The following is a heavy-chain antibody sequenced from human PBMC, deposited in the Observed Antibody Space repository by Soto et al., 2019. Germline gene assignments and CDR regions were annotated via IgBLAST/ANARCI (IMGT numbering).Heavy chain of an antibody. V-gene: IGHV3-23*01. CDR2: ISGSGGST. D-gene: IGHD3-3*01. CDR3: AKATYYDFWSGFAVPYYYYGMDV. Sequence: PVGSLRLSCAASGFTFSSYAMSWVRQAPGKGLEWVSAISGSGGSTYYADSVKGRFTISRDNSKNTLYLQMNSLRAEDTAVYYCAKATYYDFWSGFAVPYYYYGMDVWGQGTTVTVSS. CDR1: GFTFSSYA. J-gene: IGHJ6*02.